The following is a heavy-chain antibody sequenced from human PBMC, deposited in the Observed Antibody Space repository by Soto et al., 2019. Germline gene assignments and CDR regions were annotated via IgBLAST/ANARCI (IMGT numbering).Heavy chain of an antibody. CDR1: GYTFTHYG. Sequence: QVQLVQSGAEVKKPGASVKVSCKASGYTFTHYGITWVRQAPGQGLEWMGWINSFSGDTNYPQKLQGRLTMTTDTSTNTDYMELRNLRSDDTAVYYCARDLHSGGKYWYFDIWGRGTLVTVYS. V-gene: IGHV1-18*01. J-gene: IGHJ2*01. CDR2: INSFSGDT. CDR3: ARDLHSGGKYWYFDI. D-gene: IGHD2-15*01.